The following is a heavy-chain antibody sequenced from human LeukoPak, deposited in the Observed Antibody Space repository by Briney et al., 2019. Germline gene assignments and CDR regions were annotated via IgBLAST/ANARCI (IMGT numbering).Heavy chain of an antibody. CDR3: AAKGIAAAAIDY. Sequence: GASVKVSCKASGCTFSSYAINWVRQATGQGFDWMGWMNPNSGNTGYSQNFQGRVTMTRNTSISTAYMELNSLRSEDTAVYYCAAKGIAAAAIDYWGQGTLVTVSS. CDR1: GCTFSSYA. V-gene: IGHV1-8*02. J-gene: IGHJ4*02. CDR2: MNPNSGNT. D-gene: IGHD6-13*01.